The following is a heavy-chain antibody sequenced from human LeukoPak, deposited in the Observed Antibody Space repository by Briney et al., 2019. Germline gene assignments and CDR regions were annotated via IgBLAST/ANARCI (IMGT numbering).Heavy chain of an antibody. CDR1: GGSISSSSYY. CDR2: IYYSGST. D-gene: IGHD3-3*01. Sequence: PSETLSLTCTVSGGSISSSSYYWGWTRQPPGKGLEWIGSIYYSGSTYYNPSLKSRVTISVDTSKNQFSLKLSSVTAADTAVYYCARQRADTYYDFWSGYFYFDYWGQGTLVTVSS. CDR3: ARQRADTYYDFWSGYFYFDY. J-gene: IGHJ4*02. V-gene: IGHV4-39*01.